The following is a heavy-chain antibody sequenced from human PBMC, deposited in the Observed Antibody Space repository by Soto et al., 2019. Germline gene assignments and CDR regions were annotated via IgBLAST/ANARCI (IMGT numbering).Heavy chain of an antibody. CDR3: ARRLHGMDV. D-gene: IGHD5-18*01. CDR1: GGTFSSYA. J-gene: IGHJ6*02. Sequence: GXSVKDSFKGSGGTFSSYAISWVRQAPGQGLEWMGGIIPIFGTANYAQKFQGRVTITADESTSTAYMELSSLRSEDTAVYYCARRLHGMDVWGQGTKVTVSS. V-gene: IGHV1-69*13. CDR2: IIPIFGTA.